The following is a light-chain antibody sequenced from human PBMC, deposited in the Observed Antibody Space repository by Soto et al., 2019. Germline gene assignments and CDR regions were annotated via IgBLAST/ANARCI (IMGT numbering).Light chain of an antibody. Sequence: AIQMTQYPSFRSASVGDRVTITCRASQGIRNDLGWYQQKPGKAPKLLIYAASNLQSGVPSRFSGSGSGTDFTLTISSLQHEDFATYYCLQHYIYTRTFGQGTKVDIK. V-gene: IGKV1-6*01. CDR2: AAS. CDR1: QGIRND. CDR3: LQHYIYTRT. J-gene: IGKJ1*01.